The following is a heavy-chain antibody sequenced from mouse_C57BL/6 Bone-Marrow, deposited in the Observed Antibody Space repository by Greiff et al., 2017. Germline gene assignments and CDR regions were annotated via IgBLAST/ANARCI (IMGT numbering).Heavy chain of an antibody. D-gene: IGHD2-3*01. CDR1: GYTFTSYW. J-gene: IGHJ1*03. CDR2: IDPSDSYT. V-gene: IGHV1-50*01. Sequence: QVQLQQPGAELVKPGASVKLSCKASGYTFTSYWMQWVKQRPGQGLEWIGEIDPSDSYTNYNQKFKGKATLTVDTSSSTAYMQLSSLTSEDSAVYYCAREIYDGDPWGTGTTVTVSS. CDR3: AREIYDGDP.